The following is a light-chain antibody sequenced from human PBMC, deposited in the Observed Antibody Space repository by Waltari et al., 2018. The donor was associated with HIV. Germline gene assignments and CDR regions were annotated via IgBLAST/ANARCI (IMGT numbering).Light chain of an antibody. CDR2: DDS. J-gene: IGLJ1*01. CDR1: KIGSKS. Sequence: SYVLTQPTSVSVAPGQTARITCGGKKIGSKSWHGYQQQQGQATEVVVRDDSDRPSGIPERFSGSNSGNTGTLTISRVEAGDEADYYCQVWDGGSDHYVFGTGTKVTVL. V-gene: IGLV3-21*02. CDR3: QVWDGGSDHYV.